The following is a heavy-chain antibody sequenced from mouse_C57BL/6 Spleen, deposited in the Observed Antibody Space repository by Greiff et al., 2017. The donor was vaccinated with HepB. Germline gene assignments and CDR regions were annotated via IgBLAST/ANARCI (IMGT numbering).Heavy chain of an antibody. J-gene: IGHJ1*03. D-gene: IGHD2-1*01. CDR2: INPSSGYT. V-gene: IGHV1-7*01. CDR3: ARSMDGKGWYFDV. Sequence: QVQLQQSGAELAKPGASVKLSCKASGYTFTSYWMHWVKQRPGQGLEWIGYINPSSGYTKYNQKFKDKATLTADKSSSTAYMQLSSLTYEDSAVYYCARSMDGKGWYFDVWGTGTTVTVSS. CDR1: GYTFTSYW.